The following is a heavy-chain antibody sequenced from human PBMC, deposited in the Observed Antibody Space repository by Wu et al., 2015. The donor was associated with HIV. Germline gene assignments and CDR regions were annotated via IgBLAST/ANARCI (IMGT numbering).Heavy chain of an antibody. CDR2: INPNSGGT. CDR3: ARSGDRGDPNNGFWII. V-gene: IGHV1-2*02. Sequence: QVQLVQSGAEVKKPGASVKVSCKASGYTFTGYYMHWVRQAPGQGLEWMGWINPNSGGTNYAQKFQGRVTMTRDTSISTAYMELSRLRSDDTAVYYCARSGDRGDPNNGFWIIWDQGTXVTVSS. D-gene: IGHD3-3*01. CDR1: GYTFTGYY. J-gene: IGHJ3*02.